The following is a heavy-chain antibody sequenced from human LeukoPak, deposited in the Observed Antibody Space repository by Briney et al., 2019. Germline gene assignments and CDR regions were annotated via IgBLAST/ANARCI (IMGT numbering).Heavy chain of an antibody. V-gene: IGHV1-2*02. D-gene: IGHD3-9*01. CDR2: INPNSGGT. CDR3: ARAGPIMRYFDWFFDY. CDR1: GYTFTGYY. Sequence: GASVKVSCKASGYTFTGYYMHWVRQAPGQGLEWMGWINPNSGGTNYAQKFQGRVTMTRDTSISTAYMELSRLRSDDTAVYYCARAGPIMRYFDWFFDYWGQGTLVTVSS. J-gene: IGHJ4*02.